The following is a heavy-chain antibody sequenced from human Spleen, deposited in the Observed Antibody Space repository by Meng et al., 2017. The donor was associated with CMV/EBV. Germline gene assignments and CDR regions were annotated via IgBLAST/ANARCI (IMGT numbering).Heavy chain of an antibody. CDR2: ISPNTGDT. CDR1: GYRFTGYS. D-gene: IGHD1-1*01. CDR3: GRGQQTFDP. V-gene: IGHV1-2*06. Sequence: KVSCKAYGYRFTGYSIHKVRQTPEKGLRWMGRISPNTGDTIYEENFQGRVTMTRDTSINTAYMELSSLTSDDTAVYYCGRGQQTFDPWGQGTLVTVSS. J-gene: IGHJ5*02.